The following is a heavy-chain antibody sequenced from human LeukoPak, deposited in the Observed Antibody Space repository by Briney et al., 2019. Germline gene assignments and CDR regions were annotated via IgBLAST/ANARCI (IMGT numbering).Heavy chain of an antibody. CDR2: ISGGGGTT. V-gene: IGHV3-23*01. CDR3: AKVSNAGTKYFGY. D-gene: IGHD1-7*01. J-gene: IGHJ4*02. Sequence: GGSLRLSCAASGFTFSSYAMTWVRQAPGKGLEWVSTISGGGGTTYYADSVKGRFTISRDNSRNTLYLQINSLRVEDTAVYYCAKVSNAGTKYFGYWSQGTLVTISS. CDR1: GFTFSSYA.